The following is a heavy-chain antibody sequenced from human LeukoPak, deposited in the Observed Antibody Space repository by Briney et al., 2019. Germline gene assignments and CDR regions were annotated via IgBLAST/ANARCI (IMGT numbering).Heavy chain of an antibody. CDR1: GGSISSSSYY. J-gene: IGHJ4*02. Sequence: PSETLSLTCTVSGGSISSSSYYWGWIRQPPGKGLEWIGSIYYSGSTYYNPSLKSRVTISVDTSKNQFSLKLSSVTAADTAVYYCATGDYYDDDYWGQGTLVTVSP. V-gene: IGHV4-39*01. CDR3: ATGDYYDDDY. D-gene: IGHD3-22*01. CDR2: IYYSGST.